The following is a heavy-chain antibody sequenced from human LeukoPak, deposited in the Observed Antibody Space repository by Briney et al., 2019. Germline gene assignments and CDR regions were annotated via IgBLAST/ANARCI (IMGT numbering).Heavy chain of an antibody. Sequence: GGSLRLPCAVSGFTVSNTFMSWVRQAPGKGLEWVSVIYSGGRTDYADSLKGRFTISRDISKNTVYLQMNSLRVEDTAVYYCASPGYYDSSSRDVWGQGARVTVSS. CDR1: GFTVSNTF. CDR3: ASPGYYDSSSRDV. V-gene: IGHV3-66*01. D-gene: IGHD3-22*01. J-gene: IGHJ6*02. CDR2: IYSGGRT.